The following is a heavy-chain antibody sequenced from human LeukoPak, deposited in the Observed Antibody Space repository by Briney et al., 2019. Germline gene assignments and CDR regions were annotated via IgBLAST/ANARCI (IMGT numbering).Heavy chain of an antibody. D-gene: IGHD1-26*01. J-gene: IGHJ4*02. CDR1: GGSISSSSYY. Sequence: SETLSLTCTVSGGSISSSSYYWGWIRQPPGKGLEWIGSIYYSGSTYYNPSLKSRVTISVDTSKNQFSLKLSSVTAADTAVYYCARHPYSGSYRGTFDYWGQGTLVTVSS. CDR2: IYYSGST. V-gene: IGHV4-39*01. CDR3: ARHPYSGSYRGTFDY.